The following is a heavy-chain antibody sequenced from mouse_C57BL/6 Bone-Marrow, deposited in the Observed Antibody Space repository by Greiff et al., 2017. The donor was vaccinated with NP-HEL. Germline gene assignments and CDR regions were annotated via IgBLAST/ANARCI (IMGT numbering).Heavy chain of an antibody. CDR1: GFTFSDYG. CDR2: ISSGSSTI. J-gene: IGHJ1*03. CDR3: ARVFYYYGSSYHWYFDV. Sequence: EVQGVESGGGLVKPGGSLKLSCAASGFTFSDYGMHWVRQAPEKGLEWVAYISSGSSTIYYADTVKGRFTISRDNAKNTLFLQMTSLRSEDTAMYYCARVFYYYGSSYHWYFDVWGKGTTVTVSS. V-gene: IGHV5-17*01. D-gene: IGHD1-1*01.